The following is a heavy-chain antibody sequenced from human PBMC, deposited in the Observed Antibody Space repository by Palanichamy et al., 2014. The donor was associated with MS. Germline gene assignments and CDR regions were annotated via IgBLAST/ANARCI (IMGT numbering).Heavy chain of an antibody. CDR3: ATQFNFSFDY. Sequence: QVQLQESGPGLVRPSQTLSLTCTVSGGSVTSGGYFWSWVRQTPGKGLEWIGYISYSGNDYYNPSLRGRVSISADTSKNQFSLKLSSVTAADTAVYFCATQFNFSFDYWGQGILVAVSS. CDR1: GGSVTSGGYF. CDR2: ISYSGND. V-gene: IGHV4-30-4*01. D-gene: IGHD1-20*01. J-gene: IGHJ4*02.